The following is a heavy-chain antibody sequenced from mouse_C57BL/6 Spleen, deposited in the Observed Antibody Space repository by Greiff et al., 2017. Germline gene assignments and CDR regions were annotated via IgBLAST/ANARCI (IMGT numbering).Heavy chain of an antibody. CDR3: ARQGGDYGSSYFDY. CDR2: ISSGGSYT. V-gene: IGHV5-6*01. D-gene: IGHD1-1*01. Sequence: EVNLVESGGDLVKPGGSLKLSCAASGFTFSSYGMSWVRQTPDKRLEWVATISSGGSYTYYPDSVKGRFTISRDNAKNTLYLQMSSLKSEDTAMYYCARQGGDYGSSYFDYWGQGTTLTVSS. J-gene: IGHJ2*01. CDR1: GFTFSSYG.